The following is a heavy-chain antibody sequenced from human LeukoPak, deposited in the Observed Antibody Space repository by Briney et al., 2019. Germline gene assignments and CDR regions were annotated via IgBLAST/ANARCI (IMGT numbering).Heavy chain of an antibody. CDR1: GGSISSYY. D-gene: IGHD5-24*01. CDR2: IYYSGST. J-gene: IGHJ4*02. V-gene: IGHV4-59*12. Sequence: SETLSLTCTVSGGSISSYYWSWIRQPPGKGLEWIGYIYYSGSTNYNPSLKSRVTISVDRSKNQFSLKLSSVTAADTAVYYCARGPRGDGYKYFDYWGQGTLVTVSS. CDR3: ARGPRGDGYKYFDY.